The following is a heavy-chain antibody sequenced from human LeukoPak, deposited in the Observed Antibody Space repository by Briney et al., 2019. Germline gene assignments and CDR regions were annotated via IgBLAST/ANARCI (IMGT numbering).Heavy chain of an antibody. CDR3: ASSGSYRFDY. D-gene: IGHD1-26*01. J-gene: IGHJ4*02. V-gene: IGHV3-48*02. CDR1: GFTFSTYS. CDR2: ISGTSHLI. Sequence: GGSLRLSCAASGFTFSTYSINWVRQAPGKGLEWVSYISGTSHLIYYADSVKGRFTISRDNAKNSLYLQMNSLRDEDTAVYYCASSGSYRFDYWGQGTLVTVSS.